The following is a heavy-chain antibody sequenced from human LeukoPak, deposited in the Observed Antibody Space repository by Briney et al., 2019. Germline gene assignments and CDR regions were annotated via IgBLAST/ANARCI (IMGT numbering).Heavy chain of an antibody. CDR2: IDEIGRT. V-gene: IGHV4-34*01. J-gene: IGHJ4*02. CDR3: ARLAVGQQPTGDY. CDR1: GESFSHYY. Sequence: SSETLSLTCAVYGESFSHYYWNWIRQSPGKGLEWIGEIDEIGRTNYNPSLKSRATISVDRSKNQFSLKLSSVTAADTAVYYCARLAVGQQPTGDYWGQGTLVTVSS. D-gene: IGHD6-13*01.